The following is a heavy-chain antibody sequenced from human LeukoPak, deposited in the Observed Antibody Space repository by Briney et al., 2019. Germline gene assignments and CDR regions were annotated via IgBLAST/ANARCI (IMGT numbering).Heavy chain of an antibody. J-gene: IGHJ3*02. CDR3: ARKSFDAFDI. CDR1: GGSINNINYN. V-gene: IGHV4-39*02. CDR2: VSYSGTR. Sequence: SETLSLTCVVSGGSINNINYNWGWIRPPPGKGLEWIGTVSYSGTRYYSPSLRGRLTMSVDTSKNHLSLRLNSVSAADTAVYYCARKSFDAFDIWGQGTLVTVSS.